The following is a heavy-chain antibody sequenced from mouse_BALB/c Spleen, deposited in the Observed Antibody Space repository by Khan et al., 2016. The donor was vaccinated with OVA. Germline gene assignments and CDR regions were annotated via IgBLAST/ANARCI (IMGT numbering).Heavy chain of an antibody. CDR1: GFSLTTYG. J-gene: IGHJ4*01. CDR2: IWGDGST. Sequence: QMQLKESGPGLVAPSQSLSITCTVSGFSLTTYGVNWIRQPPGKGLEWLGIIWGDGSTNYHSALISRLSISKDNSKSQVFLKLNSLQTDDTATYYCAKWGDGSTYAMDYWGQGTSVTVSS. D-gene: IGHD2-3*01. V-gene: IGHV2-3*01. CDR3: AKWGDGSTYAMDY.